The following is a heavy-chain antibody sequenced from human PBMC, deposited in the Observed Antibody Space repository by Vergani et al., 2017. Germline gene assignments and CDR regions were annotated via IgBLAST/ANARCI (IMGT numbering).Heavy chain of an antibody. Sequence: EVQLVESGGGVVRPGGSLRLSCAAFGFTFDDYGMSWVRQAPGKGLEWVSGINWNGGSTGYADSVKGRFTISRDNAKNSLYLQMNSLRAEDTALYYCARDIPSYCTNGVCYTDDYRGQGTLVTVSS. J-gene: IGHJ4*02. D-gene: IGHD2-8*01. CDR1: GFTFDDYG. CDR2: INWNGGST. CDR3: ARDIPSYCTNGVCYTDDY. V-gene: IGHV3-20*04.